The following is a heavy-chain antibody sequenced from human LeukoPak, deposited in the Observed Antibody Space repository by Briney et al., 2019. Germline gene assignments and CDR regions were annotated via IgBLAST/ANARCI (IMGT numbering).Heavy chain of an antibody. Sequence: SETLSLTCTVSGGSISSYYWSWIRQPPGKGLEWIGYIYYSGSTNYNPSLKSRVTISVGTSKNQFSLKLSSVTAADTAVYYCARWVAGPFDYWGQGTLVTVSS. J-gene: IGHJ4*02. V-gene: IGHV4-59*01. CDR1: GGSISSYY. D-gene: IGHD6-19*01. CDR2: IYYSGST. CDR3: ARWVAGPFDY.